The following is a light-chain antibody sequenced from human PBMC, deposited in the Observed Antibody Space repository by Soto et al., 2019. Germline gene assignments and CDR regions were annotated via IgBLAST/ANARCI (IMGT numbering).Light chain of an antibody. CDR1: QSVSYSY. J-gene: IGKJ1*01. Sequence: EIVLTQSPGTLSVSPGERATLSCRASQSVSYSYLAWYQQRPGQAPRLLIYAASSRATGIPDRFSGSGSGTDFTLTISRLEPEDFAVYYCQQYDSSPWTFGQGTKVEI. CDR2: AAS. CDR3: QQYDSSPWT. V-gene: IGKV3-20*01.